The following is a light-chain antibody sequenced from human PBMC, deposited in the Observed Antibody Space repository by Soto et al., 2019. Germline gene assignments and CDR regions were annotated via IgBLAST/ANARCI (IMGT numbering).Light chain of an antibody. Sequence: SYELTQAPWVSVAPGQTASITCGGNNIGTKSVHWFQQRPGRAPVLVVFDDSDRPSGIPERFSGSKSGSTATLTITRVEAGDEADYYSQVWDRSRLHPVFGNGTKVX. CDR1: NIGTKS. J-gene: IGLJ1*01. CDR3: QVWDRSRLHPV. CDR2: DDS. V-gene: IGLV3-21*02.